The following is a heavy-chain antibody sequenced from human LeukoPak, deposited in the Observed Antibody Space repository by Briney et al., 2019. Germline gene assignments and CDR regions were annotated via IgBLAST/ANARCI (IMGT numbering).Heavy chain of an antibody. CDR2: IYYSGST. D-gene: IGHD3-3*01. CDR1: GGSISSGGYY. CDR3: ARGDYDFWSGYPLVVDY. Sequence: SSETLSLTCTVSGGSISSGGYYWSWIRQHPGKGLEWIGYIYYSGSTYYNPSLKSRVTISVDTSKNQFSLKLSSVTAADTAVYYCARGDYDFWSGYPLVVDYWGQGTLVTVSS. J-gene: IGHJ4*02. V-gene: IGHV4-31*03.